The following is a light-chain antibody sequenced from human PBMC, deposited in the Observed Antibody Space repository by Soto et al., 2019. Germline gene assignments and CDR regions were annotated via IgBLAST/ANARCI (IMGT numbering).Light chain of an antibody. CDR2: AAS. J-gene: IGKJ4*01. V-gene: IGKV1-39*01. CDR1: QSIDTY. Sequence: DIQMTQSPSTLSASVRDRVIITCRASQSIDTYLNWYQQKPGKAPRLLIYAASTLQIGVPSRFSGSGSGTDFSLTISSLQPEDFATYYCQQSYSIPPLTFGGGTKVES. CDR3: QQSYSIPPLT.